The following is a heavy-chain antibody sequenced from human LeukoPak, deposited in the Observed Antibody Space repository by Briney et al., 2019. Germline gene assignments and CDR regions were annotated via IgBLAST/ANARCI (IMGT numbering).Heavy chain of an antibody. D-gene: IGHD3-16*01. V-gene: IGHV1-69*05. CDR3: ARTGGEDYYMDV. CDR2: TIPIFGTA. CDR1: GGTFSSYA. Sequence: SVKVSCKASGGTFSSYATSWVRQAPGQGLEWMGGTIPIFGTASYAQKFQGRVTITTDESTSTAYMELSSLRSEDTAVYYCARTGGEDYYMDVWGKGTTVTVSS. J-gene: IGHJ6*03.